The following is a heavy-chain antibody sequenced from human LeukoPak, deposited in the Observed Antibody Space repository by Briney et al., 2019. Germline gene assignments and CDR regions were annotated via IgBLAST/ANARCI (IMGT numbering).Heavy chain of an antibody. CDR3: ARDLSGPNYYYYYMDV. D-gene: IGHD3-3*01. CDR2: VSYSGST. V-gene: IGHV4-30-4*08. CDR1: GGSISSGDYY. J-gene: IGHJ6*03. Sequence: SETLSLTCTVSGGSISSGDYYWSWIRQPPGKGLEWIGYVSYSGSTYYSPSLKSRITISVDTSKNQFSLRLTSVTAADTAVYYCARDLSGPNYYYYYMDVWGKRIPVTVSS.